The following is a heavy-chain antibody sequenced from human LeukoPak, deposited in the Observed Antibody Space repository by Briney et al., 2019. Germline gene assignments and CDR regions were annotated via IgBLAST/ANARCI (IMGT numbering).Heavy chain of an antibody. D-gene: IGHD6-19*01. CDR1: GFTFSSYA. V-gene: IGHV3-23*01. CDR3: AKETYSSGWYPYFDY. Sequence: PGGSLRLSCVASGFTFSSYAMSWVRQAPGKGLEWVSGISGSGGSTYYAGSVKGRFTISRDNSKNTLFLQMNSLRAEDTAVYYCAKETYSSGWYPYFDYWGQGTLVTVSS. CDR2: ISGSGGST. J-gene: IGHJ4*02.